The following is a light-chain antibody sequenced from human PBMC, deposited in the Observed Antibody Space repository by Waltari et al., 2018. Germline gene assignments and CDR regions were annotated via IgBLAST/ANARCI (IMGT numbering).Light chain of an antibody. CDR2: DKN. Sequence: SSDLTQDPAVSVALGQTARITCQGDSLSRSFASWYQQRPGQAPILVISDKNSRPSGIPGRFSGSSSGNTASLTIASTQAEDEADYYCSSRDNFNRHAVLFGGGTKLTVL. CDR3: SSRDNFNRHAVL. J-gene: IGLJ3*02. CDR1: SLSRSF. V-gene: IGLV3-19*01.